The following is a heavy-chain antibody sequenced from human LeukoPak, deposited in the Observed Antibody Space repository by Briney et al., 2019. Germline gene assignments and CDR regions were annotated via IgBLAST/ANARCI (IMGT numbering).Heavy chain of an antibody. CDR3: ARHGENWNQLDY. Sequence: GGSLRLSCAASGFTVSSDYMSWVRQAPGKGLEWVSVIYSGGSTYYADSVKGRFTISRDNSKNTLYLQMNSLRAEDTAVYYCARHGENWNQLDYWGQGTLVTVSS. J-gene: IGHJ4*02. V-gene: IGHV3-53*01. D-gene: IGHD1-1*01. CDR1: GFTVSSDY. CDR2: IYSGGST.